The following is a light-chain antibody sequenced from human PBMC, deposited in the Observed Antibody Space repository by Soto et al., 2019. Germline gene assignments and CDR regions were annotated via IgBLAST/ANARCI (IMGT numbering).Light chain of an antibody. Sequence: EIVLTQSPGTLSLSPGERATLSCRASQSVSSSYLGWYLQKPGQAPRLLIFGASNRATGIPDRFSGSGSGTDFTLTISRLEPEDFAVYYCQQYGSSPRTFGQGTRLEIK. CDR2: GAS. CDR1: QSVSSSY. CDR3: QQYGSSPRT. J-gene: IGKJ5*01. V-gene: IGKV3-20*01.